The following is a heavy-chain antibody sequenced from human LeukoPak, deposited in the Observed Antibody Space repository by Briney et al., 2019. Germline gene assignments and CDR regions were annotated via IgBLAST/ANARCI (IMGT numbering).Heavy chain of an antibody. CDR1: GFTFSSYG. CDR2: ISYDGSNI. D-gene: IGHD3-16*01. CDR3: ANGDLGVDY. V-gene: IGHV3-30*18. Sequence: GGSLRLSCTASGFTFSSYGMHWVRQAPGKGLEWVAVISYDGSNIYYADSVKGRFTISRDNSKNTLYLQMNSLRAEDTAVYYCANGDLGVDYWDQGTLVTVSS. J-gene: IGHJ4*02.